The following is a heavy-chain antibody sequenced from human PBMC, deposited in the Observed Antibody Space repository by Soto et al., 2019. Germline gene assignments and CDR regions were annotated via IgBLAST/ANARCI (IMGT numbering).Heavy chain of an antibody. CDR3: ARDSAGDVFDI. D-gene: IGHD6-13*01. Sequence: VGSLRLSCASSVFTFSSSVMHWVRHSPGKGLEWVAFIWYDGSNKYYEDSVQGRFTISRDNSKNAVYLQMNSLRAEDTAVYYCARDSAGDVFDIWGQGTMVNVSS. CDR2: IWYDGSNK. CDR1: VFTFSSSV. J-gene: IGHJ3*02. V-gene: IGHV3-33*01.